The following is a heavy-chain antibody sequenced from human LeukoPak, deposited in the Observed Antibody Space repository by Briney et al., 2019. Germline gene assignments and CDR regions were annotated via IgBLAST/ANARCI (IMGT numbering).Heavy chain of an antibody. V-gene: IGHV2-70*01. Sequence: SGPALVKPTQTLTLTCTFSGFSLSTSGMCVSWIRQPPGKALEWLALIDWDDDKYYSTSLKTRLTISKDTSKNQLVLTMTNTDPVDTATYYCARIRTGPAVADAFDIWGQGTMVTVSS. CDR2: IDWDDDK. J-gene: IGHJ3*02. D-gene: IGHD6-19*01. CDR1: GFSLSTSGMC. CDR3: ARIRTGPAVADAFDI.